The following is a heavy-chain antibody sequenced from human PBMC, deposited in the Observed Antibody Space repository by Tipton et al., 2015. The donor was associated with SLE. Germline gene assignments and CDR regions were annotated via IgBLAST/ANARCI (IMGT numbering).Heavy chain of an antibody. Sequence: TLSLTCTVSGGSICSYYWSWIRQPPGKGLEWIGYIYTSGSTNYNPSLKSRVTISVDTSKNQFSLKLSSVTAADTAVYYCAKKGLMDWYFDLWGRGTLVTVSS. V-gene: IGHV4-4*08. D-gene: IGHD2-8*01. CDR1: GGSICSYY. CDR3: AKKGLMDWYFDL. J-gene: IGHJ2*01. CDR2: IYTSGST.